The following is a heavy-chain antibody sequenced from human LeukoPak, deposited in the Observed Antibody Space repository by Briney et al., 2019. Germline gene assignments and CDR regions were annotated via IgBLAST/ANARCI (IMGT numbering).Heavy chain of an antibody. V-gene: IGHV4-31*03. CDR3: ARATGFFDY. Sequence: SETLSLTCTVSGGSISSSNYYWAWVRQHPGKGLEWIGYIYYSGSTYYNPSLKSRVTISVDTSKNQFSLKLSSVTAADTAVYYCARATGFFDYWGQGTLVTVSS. CDR2: IYYSGST. J-gene: IGHJ4*02. CDR1: GGSISSSNYY.